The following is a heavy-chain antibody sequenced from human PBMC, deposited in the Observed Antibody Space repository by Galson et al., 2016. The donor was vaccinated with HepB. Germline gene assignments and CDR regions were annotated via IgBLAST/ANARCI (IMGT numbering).Heavy chain of an antibody. Sequence: SLRLSCAASGFNFKSFGMNWVRQAPGKGLEWVAVIWYDGSSKYYADSVKGRFTISRDNSEKTQYLQMNSLRAEDTAVYYCARATGDQTTGYDIWGQGTMVTVSP. CDR3: ARATGDQTTGYDI. D-gene: IGHD3-9*01. CDR1: GFNFKSFG. V-gene: IGHV3-33*01. CDR2: IWYDGSSK. J-gene: IGHJ3*02.